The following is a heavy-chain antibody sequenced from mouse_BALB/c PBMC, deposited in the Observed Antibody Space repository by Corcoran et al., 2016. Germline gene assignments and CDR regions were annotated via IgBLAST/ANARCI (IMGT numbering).Heavy chain of an antibody. Sequence: LVKTGASVKISCKASGYSFTGYYMHWVKQSHGQSLEWIGYISCYNGATSYNQKFKGKATFTVDTSSSTAYMQFNSLTSEDSAVYYCARRRYWYDAMDYWGQGTSVTVSS. CDR2: ISCYNGAT. J-gene: IGHJ4*01. CDR1: GYSFTGYY. V-gene: IGHV1S34*01. CDR3: ARRRYWYDAMDY.